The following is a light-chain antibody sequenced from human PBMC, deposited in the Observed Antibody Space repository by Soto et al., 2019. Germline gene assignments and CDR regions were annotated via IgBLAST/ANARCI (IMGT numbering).Light chain of an antibody. Sequence: QSVLTQPPSVSAAPGQKVTISCSGSSSNIGGNSVSWYQQLPGTAPKLLIYDDNKRPSGIPDRFSGSKSGTSATLGITGFQTGDEAVYYCGYWVSSLGAYVCGIGTKVTVL. J-gene: IGLJ1*01. CDR1: SSNIGGNS. V-gene: IGLV1-51*01. CDR2: DDN. CDR3: GYWVSSLGAYV.